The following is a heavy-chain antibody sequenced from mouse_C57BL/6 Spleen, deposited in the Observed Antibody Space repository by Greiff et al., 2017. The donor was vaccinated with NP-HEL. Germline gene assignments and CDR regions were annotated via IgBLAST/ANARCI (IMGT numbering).Heavy chain of an antibody. Sequence: EVQLQQSGAELVRPGASVKLSCTASGFTIKDDYMHWVKQRPEQGLEWIGWIDPENGDTEYASKFQGKATITADTSSNTAYLQLSSLTSEDTAVYYCTRGSSDYYAMDYWGQGTSVTVSS. V-gene: IGHV14-4*01. CDR2: IDPENGDT. D-gene: IGHD1-1*01. CDR1: GFTIKDDY. CDR3: TRGSSDYYAMDY. J-gene: IGHJ4*01.